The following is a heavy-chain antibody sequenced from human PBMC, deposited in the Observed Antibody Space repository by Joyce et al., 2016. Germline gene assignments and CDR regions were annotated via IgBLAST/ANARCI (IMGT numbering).Heavy chain of an antibody. D-gene: IGHD6-19*01. J-gene: IGHJ4*02. CDR3: AKDEQIYSSAWYIFDY. CDR2: ISYDGSNK. V-gene: IGHV3-30*18. Sequence: QVQLVESGGGVVQPGRALRLSCAASCITFSSYGIHWVRQAPGKGLEWVAVISYDGSNKYYGDSVKGRFTISRDNSKNTLYLQMNSLKTEDTAVYYCAKDEQIYSSAWYIFDYWGQGTLVTVSS. CDR1: CITFSSYG.